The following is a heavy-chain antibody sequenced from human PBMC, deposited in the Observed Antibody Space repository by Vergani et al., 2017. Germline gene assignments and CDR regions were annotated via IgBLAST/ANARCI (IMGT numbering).Heavy chain of an antibody. J-gene: IGHJ4*02. CDR3: ARLSGYCSSTSCYTRGGIDY. Sequence: QVQLQESGPGLVKPSETLSLTCTVSGGSISSYYWSWIRQPPGKGLEWIGYIYYSGSTNYNPSPKSRVTISVDTSKNQFSLKLSSVTAADTAVYYCARLSGYCSSTSCYTRGGIDYWGQGTLVTVSS. D-gene: IGHD2-2*02. V-gene: IGHV4-59*01. CDR2: IYYSGST. CDR1: GGSISSYY.